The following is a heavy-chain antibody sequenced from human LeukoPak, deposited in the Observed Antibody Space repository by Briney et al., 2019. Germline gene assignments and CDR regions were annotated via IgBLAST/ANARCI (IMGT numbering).Heavy chain of an antibody. CDR2: ISGSGGNT. V-gene: IGHV3-23*01. CDR3: AKYSSNTLLRPFDY. Sequence: AGGSLRLSCAASGFTFSSYAMSWVRQAPGKGLEWVSGISGSGGNTYYADSVKGRLTISRDNSKNTLYLQMNSLRAEDTALYYCAKYSSNTLLRPFDYWGQGTLVTVSS. D-gene: IGHD3-3*01. J-gene: IGHJ4*02. CDR1: GFTFSSYA.